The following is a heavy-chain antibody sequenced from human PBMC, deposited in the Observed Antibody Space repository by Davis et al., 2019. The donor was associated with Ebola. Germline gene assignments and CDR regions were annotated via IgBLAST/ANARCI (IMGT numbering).Heavy chain of an antibody. CDR2: IKQDGTEK. V-gene: IGHV3-7*01. J-gene: IGHJ4*02. D-gene: IGHD3-10*01. CDR1: GFRFGSYW. Sequence: GESLKISCAASGFRFGSYWMTWVRQAPGKGLEWVANIKQDGTEKYYVDSVKGRFTISRDNAKNSLSLQMNSLRAEDTAVYYCAREGWDYYGSGSYPNWGQGTLVTVSS. CDR3: AREGWDYYGSGSYPN.